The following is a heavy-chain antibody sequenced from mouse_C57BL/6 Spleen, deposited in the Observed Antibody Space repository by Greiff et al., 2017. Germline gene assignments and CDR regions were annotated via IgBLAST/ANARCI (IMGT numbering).Heavy chain of an antibody. V-gene: IGHV1-18*01. J-gene: IGHJ2*01. CDR2: INPNNGGT. CDR1: GYTFTDYN. CDR3: ARWNSYYFDY. Sequence: EVQLQQSGPELVKPGASVKIPCKASGYTFTDYNMDWVKQSHGKSLEWIGEINPNNGGTIYNQKFKGKATLTVDKSSSTAYMELRSLTSEDTAVYYCARWNSYYFDYWGQGTTLTVSS.